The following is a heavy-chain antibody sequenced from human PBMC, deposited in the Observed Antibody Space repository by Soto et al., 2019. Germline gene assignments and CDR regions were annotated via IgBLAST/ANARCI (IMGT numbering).Heavy chain of an antibody. V-gene: IGHV4-34*01. CDR1: GGSFRGYH. CDR3: ARWVTMVRGLTANYYYYYTDV. Sequence: QVQLQQWGAGLLKPSETLSLTCAVYGGSFRGYHWSWIRQPPGKGLEWIGEINHSGSTNYHPSLKSRVTISLDTSKNQFSLKLSSVTAADTAVYYCARWVTMVRGLTANYYYYYTDVWGKGTTVTVSS. J-gene: IGHJ6*03. CDR2: INHSGST. D-gene: IGHD3-10*01.